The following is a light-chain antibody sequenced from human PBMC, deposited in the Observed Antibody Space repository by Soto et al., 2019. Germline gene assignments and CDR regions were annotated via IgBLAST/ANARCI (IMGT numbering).Light chain of an antibody. J-gene: IGLJ1*01. Sequence: QSVLTQPPSASGTPGQRVTISCSGGSSNIGTNAVNWYQQLPGTAPKLLIYNNNQRPSGVPDRFSGSKSGTSASLAISGLQSEDEADSYCAAWDDSLNGDVFGTGTKVTVL. CDR2: NNN. CDR3: AAWDDSLNGDV. V-gene: IGLV1-44*01. CDR1: SSNIGTNA.